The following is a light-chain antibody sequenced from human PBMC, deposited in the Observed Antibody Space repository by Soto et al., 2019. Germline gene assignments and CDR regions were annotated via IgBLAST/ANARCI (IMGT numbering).Light chain of an antibody. CDR3: QQYGASPFT. Sequence: EIVLTQSPGTLSLSPGERATLSCRASQSVSSRDLAWYQQKPGQAPRLLIYATSSRAAGIPDRFSGSGSGTDFTLTISRLEPEDFAVYYCQQYGASPFTFGPGTRVEI. CDR2: ATS. J-gene: IGKJ3*01. CDR1: QSVSSRD. V-gene: IGKV3-20*01.